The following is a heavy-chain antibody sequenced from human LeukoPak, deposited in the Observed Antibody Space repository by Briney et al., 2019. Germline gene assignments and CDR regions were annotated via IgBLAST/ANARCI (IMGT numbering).Heavy chain of an antibody. J-gene: IGHJ4*02. V-gene: IGHV4-39*02. Sequence: SETLSLTCTVSGGSISSSSYYWGWIRQPPGKGLEWIGYIYYYGSTYYNPSLKSRVTISVDTSKNHFYLKLSSVTAADTAVYYCARDGSGYYLDYWGQGTLVTVSS. D-gene: IGHD3-22*01. CDR3: ARDGSGYYLDY. CDR2: IYYYGST. CDR1: GGSISSSSYY.